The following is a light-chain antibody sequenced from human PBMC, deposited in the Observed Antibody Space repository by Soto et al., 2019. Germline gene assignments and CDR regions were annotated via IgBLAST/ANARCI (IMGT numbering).Light chain of an antibody. Sequence: EIVLTQSPGTLSLSPGERATLSCRASQSASSNYLAWYRRKPGQAPRLLIYGASNRATDIPGRFSGSGSGTDFTLTITRLEPEDFAVYYCQQYGSSPPTFGPGTRVEIK. V-gene: IGKV3-20*01. CDR1: QSASSNY. CDR2: GAS. CDR3: QQYGSSPPT. J-gene: IGKJ1*01.